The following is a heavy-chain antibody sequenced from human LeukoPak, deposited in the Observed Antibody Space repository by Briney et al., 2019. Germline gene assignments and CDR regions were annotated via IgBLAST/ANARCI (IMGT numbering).Heavy chain of an antibody. J-gene: IGHJ1*01. V-gene: IGHV1-2*02. Sequence: GASVRVSCKASGYTFTDQYIHWLRQAPGQGLEWMGWINPDSGGTNYAQKFQGRVTMTRDTSISTAYMELSRLRSDDTAVYYCARKISVNCGGECYYEYLHYWGQGTLVTVSS. D-gene: IGHD2-21*01. CDR2: INPDSGGT. CDR3: ARKISVNCGGECYYEYLHY. CDR1: GYTFTDQY.